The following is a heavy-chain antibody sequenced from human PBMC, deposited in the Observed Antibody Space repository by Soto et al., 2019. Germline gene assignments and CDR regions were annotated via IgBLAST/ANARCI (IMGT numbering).Heavy chain of an antibody. Sequence: GASVKVSSKAAGYTFTSYDINWVRQATGQGLEWMGWMHPNIGDTGYAQKFQGRVTMTRNTSISTAYMELSSLGSEDTAVYYCARGKSPLFYRRGLYYYYGMDVWGQGTTVTVSS. V-gene: IGHV1-8*01. CDR3: ARGKSPLFYRRGLYYYYGMDV. CDR1: GYTFTSYD. J-gene: IGHJ6*02. D-gene: IGHD2-21*01. CDR2: MHPNIGDT.